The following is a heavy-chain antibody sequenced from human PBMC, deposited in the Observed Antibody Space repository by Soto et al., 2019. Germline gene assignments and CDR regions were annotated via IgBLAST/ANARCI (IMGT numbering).Heavy chain of an antibody. CDR2: INNNGDPT. CDR1: GFTFSSYS. Sequence: EVQLLESGGGLVQPGGSLRLSCAASGFTFSSYSMNWIRQAPGKGLEWVSVINNNGDPTYYADSVKGRFIISRDNSRSTLYLQMNSLRVEDTAVYYCAKRPASINTFDYWGQGTLVTVSS. J-gene: IGHJ4*02. D-gene: IGHD2-2*02. CDR3: AKRPASINTFDY. V-gene: IGHV3-23*01.